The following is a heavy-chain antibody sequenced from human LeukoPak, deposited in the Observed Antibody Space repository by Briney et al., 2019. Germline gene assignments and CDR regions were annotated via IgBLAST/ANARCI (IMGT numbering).Heavy chain of an antibody. CDR2: ISWYGGSI. CDR3: AKASGYSSNSKYFDY. CDR1: GFTFDDYA. D-gene: IGHD5-18*01. Sequence: GGSLRLSCAASGFTFDDYAMHWVRQAPGKGLEWVSGISWYGGSIAYADSVKGRFSISRDSAKNSLYLQMNNLRADDMALYYCAKASGYSSNSKYFDYWGQGTLVTVSS. J-gene: IGHJ4*02. V-gene: IGHV3-9*03.